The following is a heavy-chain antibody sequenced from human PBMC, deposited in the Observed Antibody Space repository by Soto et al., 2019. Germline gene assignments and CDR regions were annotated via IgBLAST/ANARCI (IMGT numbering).Heavy chain of an antibody. CDR3: WRDWDNSGWGGGRGMDV. Sequence: QVQLVQSGAEVKKPGASVKVSCKASGYTFTTYSITWMRQAPGQGLEWMGWINAFNGNTNYAQKFQGRVTMTTDTSTGNVNMAPRGLRADNTAGDFCWRDWDNSGWGGGRGMDVWGQGTTVIVSS. D-gene: IGHD6-19*01. V-gene: IGHV1-18*01. CDR2: INAFNGNT. CDR1: GYTFTTYS. J-gene: IGHJ6*02.